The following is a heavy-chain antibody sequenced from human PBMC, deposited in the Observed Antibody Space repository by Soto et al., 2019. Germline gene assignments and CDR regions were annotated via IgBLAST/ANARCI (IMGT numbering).Heavy chain of an antibody. D-gene: IGHD2-2*01. V-gene: IGHV5-10-1*01. CDR3: ARLKDIVVVPAAMVSTYYYYGMDV. J-gene: IGHJ6*02. CDR2: IDPSDSYT. CDR1: GDSFTSDW. Sequence: GESLKISCNGSGDSFTSDWISWVRQMPWKGLEWMGRIDPSDSYTNYSPSFQGHVTISADKSISTAYLQWSSLKASDTAMYYCARLKDIVVVPAAMVSTYYYYGMDVWGQGTTVTVS.